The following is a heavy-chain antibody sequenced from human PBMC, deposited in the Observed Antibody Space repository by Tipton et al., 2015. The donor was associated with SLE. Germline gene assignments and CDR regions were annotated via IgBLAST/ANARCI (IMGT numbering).Heavy chain of an antibody. J-gene: IGHJ3*02. CDR3: SAFYPMRGAVDI. CDR1: GFAFSNFW. V-gene: IGHV3-15*07. Sequence: GSLRLSCVGSGFAFSNFWMNWVRQAPGKGLEWVGRIKNPTDGGTTDYAARVKDRFTISRDDSKSTMYLQLNSLKTEDTAVYYCSAFYPMRGAVDIWGQGTMVAVSP. CDR2: IKNPTDGGTT. D-gene: IGHD2-2*01.